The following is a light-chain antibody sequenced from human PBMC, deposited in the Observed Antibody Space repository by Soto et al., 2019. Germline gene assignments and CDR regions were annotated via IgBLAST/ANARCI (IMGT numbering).Light chain of an antibody. CDR1: SSNIGAGYD. CDR3: QSFDNSLRGFYV. CDR2: DNK. V-gene: IGLV1-40*01. Sequence: QSVLTQPPSVSGAPGQRVTISCTGSSSNIGAGYDVHWYQQLPGRAPKLIIYDNKNRPSGVPDRFSGSNSGTSASLAITGLQAEDEADYYCQSFDNSLRGFYVFGTGTKVHRP. J-gene: IGLJ1*01.